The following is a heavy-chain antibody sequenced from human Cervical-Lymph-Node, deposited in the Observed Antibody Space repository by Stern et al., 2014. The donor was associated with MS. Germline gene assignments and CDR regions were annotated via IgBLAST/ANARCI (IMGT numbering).Heavy chain of an antibody. J-gene: IGHJ6*02. V-gene: IGHV1-18*01. CDR3: AIMGTNGIDV. Sequence: VQLVESGTEVKKPGASVKVSCKASGDTFGTYGVNWVRQAPGQRLEWLGWISGYMGNTNYAQRLQGRVTLTTDTSTTTAYMELRSLRSDDTAVYYCAIMGTNGIDVWGQGTTVTVSS. CDR1: GDTFGTYG. D-gene: IGHD5-18*01. CDR2: ISGYMGNT.